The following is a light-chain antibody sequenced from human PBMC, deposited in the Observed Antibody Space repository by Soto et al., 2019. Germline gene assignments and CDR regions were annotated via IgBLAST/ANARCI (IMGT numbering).Light chain of an antibody. Sequence: LAGPLGERATINCKSRQSVFSRSNNENYVSCHQHKPGQPPKLLIYWASTREAGVPDRFSGSGSGTDFTLTISSLQAEDVAVYCCQQHYCPTLTFGGGTKVDIK. CDR2: WAS. V-gene: IGKV4-1*01. CDR1: QSVFSRSNNENY. J-gene: IGKJ4*01. CDR3: QQHYCPTLT.